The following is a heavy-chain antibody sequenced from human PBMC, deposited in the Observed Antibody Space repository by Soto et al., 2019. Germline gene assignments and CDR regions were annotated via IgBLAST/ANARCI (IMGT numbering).Heavy chain of an antibody. Sequence: QVQLVQSGAEVKKPGSSVKVSCKASGGTFSSYAISWVQQAPGQGLEWMGGIIPIFGTANYAQKFQGRVTITADESTSTAYMELSSLRSEDTAVYYCAREEVGATSFCFDYWGQGTLVTVSS. D-gene: IGHD1-26*01. CDR2: IIPIFGTA. CDR3: AREEVGATSFCFDY. J-gene: IGHJ4*02. V-gene: IGHV1-69*01. CDR1: GGTFSSYA.